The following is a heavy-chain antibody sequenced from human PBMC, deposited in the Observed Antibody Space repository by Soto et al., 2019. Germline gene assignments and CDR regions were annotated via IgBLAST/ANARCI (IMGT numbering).Heavy chain of an antibody. J-gene: IGHJ5*02. D-gene: IGHD3-16*01. V-gene: IGHV4-39*01. CDR2: VYYRGNT. CDR3: ARHVGFGDPSDVDP. Sequence: QLQLQESGPGLVKPSETLSLTCTVSGGSINSSRYYWGWIRQSPGKGLEWIASVYYRGNTYDNPSLKSRVTISVDMSRTQFSLKLSSVTDADTALYDCARHVGFGDPSDVDPWGQGTLVIVSA. CDR1: GGSINSSRYY.